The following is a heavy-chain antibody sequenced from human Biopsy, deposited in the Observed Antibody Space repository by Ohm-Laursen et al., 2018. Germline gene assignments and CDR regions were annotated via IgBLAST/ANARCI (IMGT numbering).Heavy chain of an antibody. CDR2: NIPILGTG. CDR1: GGTFSNYG. Sequence: SSVKVSCKAPGGTFSNYGVNWVRQAPGQGLEWPGGNIPILGTGNYGQKFQDRVTVAADTSTSTATMELRSLRSDDTAVYYCATKLTGYFHHWGQGTLVIVSS. V-gene: IGHV1-69*06. CDR3: ATKLTGYFHH. J-gene: IGHJ1*01. D-gene: IGHD3-9*01.